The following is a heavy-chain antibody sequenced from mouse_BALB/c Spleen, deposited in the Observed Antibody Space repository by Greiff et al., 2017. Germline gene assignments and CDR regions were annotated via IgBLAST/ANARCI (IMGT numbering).Heavy chain of an antibody. Sequence: VQLQQSGPGLVKPSQSLSLTCTVTGYSITSDYAWNWIRQFPGNKLEWMGYISYSGSTSYNPSLKSRISITRDTSKNQFFLQLNSVTTEDTATYYCARALTTAFAYWGQGTLVTVSA. D-gene: IGHD1-2*01. J-gene: IGHJ3*01. CDR3: ARALTTAFAY. V-gene: IGHV3-2*02. CDR2: ISYSGST. CDR1: GYSITSDYA.